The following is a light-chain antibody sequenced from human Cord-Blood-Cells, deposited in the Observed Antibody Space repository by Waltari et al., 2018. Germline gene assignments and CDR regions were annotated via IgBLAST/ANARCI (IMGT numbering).Light chain of an antibody. J-gene: IGLJ1*01. CDR2: DVS. CDR3: CSYAGSYTFV. CDR1: SSDGGGYNY. V-gene: IGLV2-11*01. Sequence: QSDLTQPRPVSGSPGQSVTISCTGSSSDGGGYNYVSWYQQHPGKAPKLMIYDVSKRPSGVPDRFSGSKSGNTASLTISGLQAEDEADYYCCSYAGSYTFVFGTGTKVTVL.